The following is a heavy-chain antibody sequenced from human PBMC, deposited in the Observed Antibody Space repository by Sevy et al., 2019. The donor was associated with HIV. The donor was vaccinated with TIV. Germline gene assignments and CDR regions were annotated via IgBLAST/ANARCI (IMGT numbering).Heavy chain of an antibody. V-gene: IGHV3-33*01. D-gene: IGHD3-3*01. Sequence: GGSLRLSCAASGFNFSNYGMHWVRQAPGKGLEWVAVIWYDASNKYYADSVKGRFTISRDNSKNTLYLQMSSLRVEDKAIYYCARDLVTRNRDPKCGHWGQGTQVTVSS. CDR3: ARDLVTRNRDPKCGH. J-gene: IGHJ4*02. CDR2: IWYDASNK. CDR1: GFNFSNYG.